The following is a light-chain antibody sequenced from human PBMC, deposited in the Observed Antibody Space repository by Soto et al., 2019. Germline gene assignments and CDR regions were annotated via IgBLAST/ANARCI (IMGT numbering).Light chain of an antibody. V-gene: IGKV3-15*01. CDR2: GAS. CDR1: QSVGNN. Sequence: EVVLTQSPATVSLYPGERATLSRRARQSVGNNLVWYQQKPGQAPGTLLYGASTRATGIPVRFSGSGFGTEFTLTISSMQSEDFAVYYCQQYKNWPLFGQGTRLEIK. CDR3: QQYKNWPL. J-gene: IGKJ5*01.